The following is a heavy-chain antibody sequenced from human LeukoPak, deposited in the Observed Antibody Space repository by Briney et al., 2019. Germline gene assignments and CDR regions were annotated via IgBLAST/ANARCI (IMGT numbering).Heavy chain of an antibody. Sequence: PGGSLRLSCAASGFTFSSYGMHWVRQAPGKGLEWVAFIRYDGSNKYYADSVKGRFTISRDNSKNTLYLRMNSLRAEDTAVYYCAKDLYCSGGSCYSSYMDVWGKGTTVTVSS. CDR2: IRYDGSNK. CDR1: GFTFSSYG. V-gene: IGHV3-30*02. D-gene: IGHD2-15*01. J-gene: IGHJ6*03. CDR3: AKDLYCSGGSCYSSYMDV.